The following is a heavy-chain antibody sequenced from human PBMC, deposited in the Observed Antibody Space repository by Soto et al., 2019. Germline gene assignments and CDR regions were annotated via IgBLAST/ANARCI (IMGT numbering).Heavy chain of an antibody. J-gene: IGHJ4*02. CDR1: GFTFTSYG. D-gene: IGHD6-13*01. CDR3: SSGRSSWQPHEDY. V-gene: IGHV1-18*01. Sequence: QVQLVQSGAEVKKPGASMKVSCKASGFTFTSYGISWVRQAPGQGLEWMGWVSAYNGNTHYAQKLQGRVTMTTDPSTTTAYMERRSLRSDDTSVYYCSSGRSSWQPHEDYWGQGTLVTVSS. CDR2: VSAYNGNT.